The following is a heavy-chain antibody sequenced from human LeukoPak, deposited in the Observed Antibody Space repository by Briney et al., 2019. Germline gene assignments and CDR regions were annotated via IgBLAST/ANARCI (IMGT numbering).Heavy chain of an antibody. Sequence: SETLSLTCAVYGGSFSGYYWSWIRQPPGKGLEWIGEINHSGSTNYNPSLKSRVTISVDTSKNQFSPKLSSVTAADTAVYYCARGRRNVVITTYFQHWGQGTLVTVSS. V-gene: IGHV4-34*01. CDR2: INHSGST. CDR1: GGSFSGYY. J-gene: IGHJ1*01. CDR3: ARGRRNVVITTYFQH. D-gene: IGHD3-22*01.